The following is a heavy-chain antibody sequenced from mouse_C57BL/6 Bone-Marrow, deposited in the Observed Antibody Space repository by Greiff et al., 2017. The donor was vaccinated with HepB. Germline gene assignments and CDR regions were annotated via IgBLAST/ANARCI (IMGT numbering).Heavy chain of an antibody. CDR3: ARAVEYYCSSY. CDR2: IYHRSGNT. CDR1: GYTFTSYG. D-gene: IGHD1-1*01. V-gene: IGHV1-81*01. J-gene: IGHJ2*01. Sequence: VQLQQSGAELARPGASVKLSCKASGYTFTSYGISWVKQRTGQGLEWIGEIYHRSGNTYYNEKFKGKATLTADKSSSTAYMELRSLTSEDSAVYFCARAVEYYCSSYWGQGTTLTVSS.